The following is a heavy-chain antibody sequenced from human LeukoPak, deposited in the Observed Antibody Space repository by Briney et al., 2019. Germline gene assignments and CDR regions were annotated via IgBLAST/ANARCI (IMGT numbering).Heavy chain of an antibody. V-gene: IGHV4-61*02. CDR1: GGSINSDNYF. CDR3: ASIRRGEFLPGSH. D-gene: IGHD3-16*01. J-gene: IGHJ4*02. Sequence: SSETLSLTCTVSGGSINSDNYFWNWIRQPAGKGLEWIGRIYTGVDTNYNPSLKSRVTISVDTSNNQFSLRLTSVTAADAAVYYCASIRRGEFLPGSHWGQGALVTVSS. CDR2: IYTGVDT.